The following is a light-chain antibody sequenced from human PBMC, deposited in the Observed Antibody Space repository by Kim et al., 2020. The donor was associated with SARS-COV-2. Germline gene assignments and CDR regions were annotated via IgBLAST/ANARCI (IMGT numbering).Light chain of an antibody. Sequence: ASVTDRDTVTCRASKSISSYLNWYQQTPGRAPKLLIYAASSLQSGVPSRFSGSGSGTDFTLTISSLQPEDFATYYCQQSYSTPQYTFGQGTKLEI. CDR2: AAS. J-gene: IGKJ2*01. V-gene: IGKV1-39*01. CDR3: QQSYSTPQYT. CDR1: KSISSY.